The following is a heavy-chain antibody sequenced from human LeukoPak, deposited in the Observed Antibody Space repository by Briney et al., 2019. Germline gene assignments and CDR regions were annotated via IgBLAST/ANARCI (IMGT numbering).Heavy chain of an antibody. CDR1: GFTFSSYS. J-gene: IGHJ5*02. Sequence: PGGSLRLSCAASGFTFSSYSMNWVRQAPGKGLEWVSYISSSSSTIYYADSAKGRFTISRDNAKNSLYLQMNSLRDEDTAVYYCARDSVKQWLVHYNWFDPWGQGTLVTVSS. D-gene: IGHD6-19*01. CDR3: ARDSVKQWLVHYNWFDP. V-gene: IGHV3-48*02. CDR2: ISSSSSTI.